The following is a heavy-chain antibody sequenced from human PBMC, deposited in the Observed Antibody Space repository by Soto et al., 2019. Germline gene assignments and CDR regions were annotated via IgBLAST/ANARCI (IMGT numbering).Heavy chain of an antibody. CDR3: TRQTHYYESGGKTPFDY. CDR2: INSKTNNYAT. Sequence: GGSLRLSCAVSGFTFSASAMHWVRQASGKGLEWVGRINSKTNNYATTYAASVKGRFTISRDDSKNTAYLQMNSLKAEDTAVYYCTRQTHYYESGGKTPFDYWGRGTLVTVSS. V-gene: IGHV3-73*01. J-gene: IGHJ4*02. CDR1: GFTFSASA. D-gene: IGHD3-22*01.